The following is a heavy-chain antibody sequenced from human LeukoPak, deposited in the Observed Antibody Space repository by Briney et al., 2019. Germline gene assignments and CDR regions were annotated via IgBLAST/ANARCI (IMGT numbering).Heavy chain of an antibody. D-gene: IGHD2-2*02. CDR3: AGIQKYQLLYRRWVIGDAFDI. CDR2: IYPGDSDT. J-gene: IGHJ3*02. V-gene: IGHV5-51*01. CDR1: GYSFTSYW. Sequence: GESLKISCKGSGYSFTSYWIGWVRQMPGKGLEWMGIIYPGDSDTRYSPSFQGQVTISADKSISTAYLQWSSLKASDTAMYYCAGIQKYQLLYRRWVIGDAFDIWGQGTMVTVSP.